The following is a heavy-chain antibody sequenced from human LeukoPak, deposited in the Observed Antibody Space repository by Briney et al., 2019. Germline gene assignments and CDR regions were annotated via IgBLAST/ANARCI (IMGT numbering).Heavy chain of an antibody. CDR1: GGSISSGGDY. J-gene: IGHJ5*02. CDR3: ARVIAAAGTEWFDP. V-gene: IGHV4-31*03. Sequence: TLSLTCTVSGGSISSGGDYWSWGRRHRGEGRGWIVYIYYSGSTYYNPSRKSRFTISVDTSKTQFSLKLSSVTAADTAVYYCARVIAAAGTEWFDPWGQGTLVTVSS. CDR2: IYYSGST. D-gene: IGHD6-13*01.